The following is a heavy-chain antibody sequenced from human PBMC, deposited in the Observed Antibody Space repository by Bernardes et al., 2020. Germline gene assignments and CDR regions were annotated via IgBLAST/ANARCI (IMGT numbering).Heavy chain of an antibody. Sequence: SDTLFLTCTVSGGSVSSGSYYWSWIRQPPGKGLEWIGYIYYSGSTNYNPSLKSRVTISVDTSKNQFSLKLSSVTAADTAVYYCAVNRRPDTSIAVAQYWYFDLWGRGTLVTVSS. CDR2: IYYSGST. CDR1: GGSVSSGSYY. CDR3: AVNRRPDTSIAVAQYWYFDL. D-gene: IGHD6-19*01. J-gene: IGHJ2*01. V-gene: IGHV4-61*01.